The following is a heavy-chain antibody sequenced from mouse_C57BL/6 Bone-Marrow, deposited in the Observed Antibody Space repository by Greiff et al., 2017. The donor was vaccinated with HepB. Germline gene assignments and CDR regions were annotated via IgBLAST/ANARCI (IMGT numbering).Heavy chain of an antibody. Sequence: QVQLQQSGAELARPGASVKLSCKASGYTFTSYGISWVKQRTGQGLVWIGEIYPRSGNTYYNEKFKGKATLTAEKSSSTAYMELRSLTAEDSAVYFCARLDGVDYWGQGTTLTVSS. V-gene: IGHV1-81*01. CDR2: IYPRSGNT. CDR1: GYTFTSYG. J-gene: IGHJ2*01. CDR3: ARLDGVDY.